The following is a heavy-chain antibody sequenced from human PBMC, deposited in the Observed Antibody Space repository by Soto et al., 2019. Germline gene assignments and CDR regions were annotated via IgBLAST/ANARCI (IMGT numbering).Heavy chain of an antibody. CDR1: GFTFTYYA. V-gene: IGHV3-23*01. CDR3: PRMRVRFHPPKPETGLDF. J-gene: IGHJ4*02. CDR2: ISRSGGST. Sequence: EEQLLESGGGLVQPGGSLRLSCAASGFTFTYYAMTWVRQAPGKGLQWVSTISRSGGSTFYADSVKGRFTISRDNSTNTMFLHMKSLRAEDTAVYYCPRMRVRFHPPKPETGLDFWGQGTLVSVSS. D-gene: IGHD3-10*01.